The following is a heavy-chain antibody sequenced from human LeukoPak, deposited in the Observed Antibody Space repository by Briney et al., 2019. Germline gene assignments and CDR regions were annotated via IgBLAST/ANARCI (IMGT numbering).Heavy chain of an antibody. CDR3: GRDYHLGGIDV. CDR1: GYTFANYA. Sequence: ASVKVSCKASGYTFANYAIHWVRQAPGQRLEWMGWINAGNANTKYSQKFQGRVTFTRDTSASTAHMELSSLRSDDTAVYYCGRDYHLGGIDVWGQGTTVTVSS. D-gene: IGHD3-3*02. CDR2: INAGNANT. V-gene: IGHV1-3*01. J-gene: IGHJ6*02.